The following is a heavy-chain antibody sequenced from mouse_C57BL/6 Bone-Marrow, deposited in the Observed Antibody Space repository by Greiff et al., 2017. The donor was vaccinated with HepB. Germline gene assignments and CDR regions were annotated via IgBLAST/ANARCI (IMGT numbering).Heavy chain of an antibody. D-gene: IGHD1-1*01. CDR1: GFNIKDYY. CDR3: ARSVFYCCNSGDALDE. J-gene: IGHJ4*01. CDR2: IDPEDGET. V-gene: IGHV14-2*01. Sequence: VQLQQSGAELVKPGASVKLSCTASGFNIKDYYMHWVKQRTEQGLEWIGRIDPEDGETKYAPKFQGKATITADTSSNAAYLRLSSLTSGDTAVYYCARSVFYCCNSGDALDEWGQGTSVTVCS.